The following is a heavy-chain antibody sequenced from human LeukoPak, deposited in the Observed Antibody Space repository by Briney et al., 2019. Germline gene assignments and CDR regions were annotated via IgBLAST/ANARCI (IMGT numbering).Heavy chain of an antibody. J-gene: IGHJ6*03. V-gene: IGHV1-8*01. D-gene: IGHD6-13*01. Sequence: ASVKVSCKASGYTFTSHDINWVRQATGQGLEWMGWMNPNSGNTGYAQKFQGRVTMTEDTSTDTAYMELSSLRSEDTAVYYCATANRIAAAGRPLAYYYYYMDVWGKGTTVTISS. CDR1: GYTFTSHD. CDR3: ATANRIAAAGRPLAYYYYYMDV. CDR2: MNPNSGNT.